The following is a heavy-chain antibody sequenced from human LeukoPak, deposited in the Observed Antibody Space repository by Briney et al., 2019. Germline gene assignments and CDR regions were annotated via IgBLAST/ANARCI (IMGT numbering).Heavy chain of an antibody. Sequence: GGSLRLSCAASGFTFSSYAMTWVRQAPGKGLEWVSGISGSGGSTYYADSVKGRFTISRDNSKNTLYLQMNSLRAEDPAVYYCAKGSSTVTKNWFDPWGQGTLVTVSS. V-gene: IGHV3-23*01. J-gene: IGHJ5*02. CDR1: GFTFSSYA. CDR3: AKGSSTVTKNWFDP. CDR2: ISGSGGST. D-gene: IGHD4-17*01.